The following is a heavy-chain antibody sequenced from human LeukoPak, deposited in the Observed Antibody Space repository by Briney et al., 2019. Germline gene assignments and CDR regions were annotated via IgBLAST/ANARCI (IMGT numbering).Heavy chain of an antibody. CDR3: ARQTGSGLFILP. Sequence: SETLSLTCTVSGDSISSGYHWGWIRQPPGKGLEWIGSIYHSGSTYYNPSLKSRVTISVDPSKNRFSLKLTSVTAADTSVYYCARQTGSGLFILPGGQGTLVTVSS. CDR2: IYHSGST. CDR1: GDSISSGYH. J-gene: IGHJ4*02. V-gene: IGHV4-38-2*02. D-gene: IGHD3/OR15-3a*01.